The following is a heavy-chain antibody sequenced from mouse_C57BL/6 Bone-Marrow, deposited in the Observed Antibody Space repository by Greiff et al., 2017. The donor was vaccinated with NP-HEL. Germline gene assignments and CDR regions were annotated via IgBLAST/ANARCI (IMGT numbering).Heavy chain of an antibody. CDR3: AREGIYYGNYYAMDY. Sequence: EVKLEESGGGLVQPGGSLKLSCAASGFTFSDYYMYWVRQTPEKRLEWVAYISNGGGSTYYPDTVKGRFTISRDNAKNTLYLQMSRLKSEDTAMYYCAREGIYYGNYYAMDYWGQGTSVTVSS. D-gene: IGHD2-1*01. V-gene: IGHV5-12*01. CDR1: GFTFSDYY. J-gene: IGHJ4*01. CDR2: ISNGGGST.